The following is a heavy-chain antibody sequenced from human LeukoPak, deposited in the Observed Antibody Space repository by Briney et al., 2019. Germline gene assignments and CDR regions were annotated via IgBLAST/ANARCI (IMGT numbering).Heavy chain of an antibody. CDR3: ARAPNPLRYFDWLFRLDY. CDR2: INTNTGNP. Sequence: ASVKVSCEASGYTFTNYDVNWVRQAPGQGLEWMGWINTNTGNPTYAQGFTGRFVFSLDTSVSTAYLQISSLKAEDTAVYYCARAPNPLRYFDWLFRLDYWGQGTLVTVSS. J-gene: IGHJ4*02. D-gene: IGHD3-9*01. V-gene: IGHV7-4-1*02. CDR1: GYTFTNYD.